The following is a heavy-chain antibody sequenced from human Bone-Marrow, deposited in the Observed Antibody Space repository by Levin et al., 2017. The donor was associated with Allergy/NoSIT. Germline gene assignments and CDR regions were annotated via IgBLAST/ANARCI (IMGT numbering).Heavy chain of an antibody. CDR3: ARLWKGGDS. J-gene: IGHJ4*02. CDR2: ISSRNGER. Sequence: GESLKISCKASGFTFVSFGCTWVRQAPGQGLEWMGWISSRNGERKYAQKFQARVTMTTDTSTNTAYMELRNLRPDDTAVYYCARLWKGGDSWGQGSLVTVSS. CDR1: GFTFVSFG. V-gene: IGHV1-18*01. D-gene: IGHD2-21*01.